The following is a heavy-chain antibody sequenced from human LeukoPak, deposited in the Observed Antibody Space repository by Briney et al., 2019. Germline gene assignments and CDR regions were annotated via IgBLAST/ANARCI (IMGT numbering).Heavy chain of an antibody. J-gene: IGHJ4*02. D-gene: IGHD3-22*01. Sequence: SVKVSCKASGGTFSSYAISWVRQAPGQGLEWRGGIIPIFGTANYAQKFQGRVTITADESTSTAYMELSSLRSEDTAVYYCASSSITMIVVVNPFDYWGQGTLVTVSS. CDR3: ASSSITMIVVVNPFDY. V-gene: IGHV1-69*13. CDR1: GGTFSSYA. CDR2: IIPIFGTA.